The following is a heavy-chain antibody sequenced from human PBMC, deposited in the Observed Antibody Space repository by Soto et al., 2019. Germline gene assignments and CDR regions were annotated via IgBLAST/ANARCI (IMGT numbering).Heavy chain of an antibody. J-gene: IGHJ4*02. CDR3: VRRVSGNYDY. CDR2: ISSNGGTT. Sequence: EVQLAESGGGMVQPGGSWRPSWVALGFTSSTFAMPWFRKAPGKGLEYVSSISSNGGTTYYGNSVKGRFTISRDNSKNTLYLQMGSLRAEDMAVYYCVRRVSGNYDYWGQGTLVTVSS. CDR1: GFTSSTFA. D-gene: IGHD1-7*01. V-gene: IGHV3-64*01.